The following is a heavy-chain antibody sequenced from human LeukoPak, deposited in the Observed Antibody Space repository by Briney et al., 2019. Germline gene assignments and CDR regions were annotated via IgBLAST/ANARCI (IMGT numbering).Heavy chain of an antibody. Sequence: PGRSLRLSCAASGFTLSSYAMHWVRQAPGKGLEWVAVISYDGSNKYYADSVKGRFTISRDNSKNTLYLQMNSLRAEDTAVYYCARDLSWFGELFYYYYGMDVWGQGTTVTVSS. D-gene: IGHD3-10*01. CDR2: ISYDGSNK. CDR3: ARDLSWFGELFYYYYGMDV. V-gene: IGHV3-30-3*01. J-gene: IGHJ6*02. CDR1: GFTLSSYA.